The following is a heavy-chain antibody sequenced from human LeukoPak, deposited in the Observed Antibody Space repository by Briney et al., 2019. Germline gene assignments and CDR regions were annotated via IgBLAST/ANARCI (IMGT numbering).Heavy chain of an antibody. Sequence: ASVKVSCKASGYTFTSYGISWVRQAPGQGLEWMGWISAYNGNTNYAQKLQGRVTMTTDTSTSTAYMELRSLRPDDTAVYYCARDLGDYDSSGYYHRWGQGTLVTVSS. J-gene: IGHJ5*02. D-gene: IGHD3-22*01. CDR2: ISAYNGNT. CDR1: GYTFTSYG. CDR3: ARDLGDYDSSGYYHR. V-gene: IGHV1-18*01.